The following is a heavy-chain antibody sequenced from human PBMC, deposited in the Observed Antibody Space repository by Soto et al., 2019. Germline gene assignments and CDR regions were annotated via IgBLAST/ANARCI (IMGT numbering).Heavy chain of an antibody. CDR2: IKSKTDGGTT. D-gene: IGHD6-6*01. CDR1: GFTFSNAW. J-gene: IGHJ4*02. V-gene: IGHV3-15*01. CDR3: ITHILSSSSESGGY. Sequence: EVQLVESGGGLVKPGGSLRLSCAASGFTFSNAWMSWVRQAPGTGLEWVGRIKSKTDGGTTDYAAPVKGRFTISRDDSKNTLYLQMNSMKTEDTAVYYCITHILSSSSESGGYWGQGTMVTVSS.